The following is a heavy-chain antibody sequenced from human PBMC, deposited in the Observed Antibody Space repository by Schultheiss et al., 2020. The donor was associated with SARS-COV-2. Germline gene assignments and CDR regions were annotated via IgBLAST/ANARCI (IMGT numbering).Heavy chain of an antibody. J-gene: IGHJ5*02. CDR1: GFSFSGSG. D-gene: IGHD5-18*01. Sequence: GGSLRLSCVTSGFSFSGSGIYWVRQASGKGLEWVGRIRSKARNYATTYAASVKGRFIISRDDSRNTSYLQMNSLKIEDTAVYYCTRNSTSSGWFDPWGQGTLVTVSS. CDR3: TRNSTSSGWFDP. V-gene: IGHV3-73*01. CDR2: IRSKARNYAT.